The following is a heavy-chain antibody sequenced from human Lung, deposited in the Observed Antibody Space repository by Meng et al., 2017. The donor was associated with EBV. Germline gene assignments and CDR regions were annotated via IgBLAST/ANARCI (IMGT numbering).Heavy chain of an antibody. CDR3: ATTTVRGVNWIDP. Sequence: QVQLQESGPGLVKPSETLSLTCTVSGGSISSYYWSWIRQHPGKGLEWIGYIYYSGSTYYNPSLKSRVTISVDTSKNQFSLNLTVVTAADTAVYYCATTTVRGVNWIDPWGQGTLVTVSS. V-gene: IGHV4-59*06. J-gene: IGHJ5*02. CDR1: GGSISSYY. D-gene: IGHD3-10*01. CDR2: IYYSGST.